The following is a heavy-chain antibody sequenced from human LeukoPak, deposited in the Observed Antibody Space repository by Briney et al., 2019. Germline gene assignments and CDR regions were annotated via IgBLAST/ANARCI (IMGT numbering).Heavy chain of an antibody. CDR1: GFTFSDYY. J-gene: IGHJ4*02. D-gene: IGHD2-2*01. CDR2: TGSSSTYS. V-gene: IGHV3-11*06. CDR3: ARHRYCDTTRCYGTDFDY. Sequence: GGSLRLSCAASGFTFSDYYMSWIRQAPGKGLEWVSYTGSSSTYSNYADSVKGRFTISRDNANNSLDLQMNSLRAEDTAVYYCARHRYCDTTRCYGTDFDYWGQGTLLNVSS.